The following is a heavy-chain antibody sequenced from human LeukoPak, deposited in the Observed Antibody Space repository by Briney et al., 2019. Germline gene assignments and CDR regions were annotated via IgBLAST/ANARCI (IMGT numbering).Heavy chain of an antibody. J-gene: IGHJ4*02. Sequence: GSLRLSCAASGFTFSNYGIHWVRQAPGKGLEWVAAISYDGRNKFYPDSVKGRFIISRDNSKNTLYLQMNSLRPEDTAVYYCAKAPHYSDSSGYFDYWGQGTLVTVSS. V-gene: IGHV3-30*18. CDR3: AKAPHYSDSSGYFDY. CDR1: GFTFSNYG. CDR2: ISYDGRNK. D-gene: IGHD3-22*01.